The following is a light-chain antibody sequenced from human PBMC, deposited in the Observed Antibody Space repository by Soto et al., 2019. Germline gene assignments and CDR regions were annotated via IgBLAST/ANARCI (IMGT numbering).Light chain of an antibody. CDR3: QPLKSYVT. CDR2: AAS. Sequence: IQLTQSPSSLSASVGDRVTITCRASQDIAIYLAWYQQKPGEAPKLLIYAASTLYGGVPSRFSGSGSGTDFALTITSLQAEDFASYYCQPLKSYVTFGQGTRLEIK. V-gene: IGKV1-9*01. J-gene: IGKJ5*01. CDR1: QDIAIY.